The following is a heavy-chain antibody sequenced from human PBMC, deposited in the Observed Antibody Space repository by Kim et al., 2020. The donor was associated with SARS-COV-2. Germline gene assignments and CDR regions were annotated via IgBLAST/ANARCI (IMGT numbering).Heavy chain of an antibody. V-gene: IGHV4-4*02. D-gene: IGHD3-10*01. CDR1: GGSISSSNW. J-gene: IGHJ5*02. CDR2: IYHSGST. Sequence: SETLSLTCAVSGGSISSSNWLSWVRQPPGKGLEWIGEIYHSGSTNYNPSLKSRVTISVDKSKNQFSLKLSSVTAADTAVYYCAREGDYYGSGSYYGNWFDPWGQGTLVTVSS. CDR3: AREGDYYGSGSYYGNWFDP.